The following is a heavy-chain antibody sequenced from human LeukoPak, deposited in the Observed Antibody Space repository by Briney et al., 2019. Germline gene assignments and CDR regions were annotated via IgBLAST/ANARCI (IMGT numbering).Heavy chain of an antibody. V-gene: IGHV3-30-3*01. CDR3: ARDEGSR. D-gene: IGHD1-26*01. Sequence: GGSLRLSCAASGFTFSSYAMHWVRQAPGKGLEWVAVISYDGSNKYYADSVKGRFTISRDNSKNTLYLQMNSLRAEDTAVYYCARDEGSRWGQGTLVTVSS. J-gene: IGHJ4*02. CDR2: ISYDGSNK. CDR1: GFTFSSYA.